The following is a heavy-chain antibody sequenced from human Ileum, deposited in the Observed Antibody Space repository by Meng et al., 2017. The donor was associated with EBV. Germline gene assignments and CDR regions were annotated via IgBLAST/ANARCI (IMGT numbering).Heavy chain of an antibody. CDR1: GGSIKTDYW. Sequence: QWQLQDAGPGLVKLSGTLSLLCAVSGGSIKTDYWWSWVRQSPGEGLEWIGEIHHSGITNYNASLRSRVDMSIDKSKNQVSFNLRSATAADTAVYYCARGVDYHWGYWGQGSLVTVSS. CDR3: ARGVDYHWGY. D-gene: IGHD3-16*01. J-gene: IGHJ4*02. V-gene: IGHV4-4*02. CDR2: IHHSGIT.